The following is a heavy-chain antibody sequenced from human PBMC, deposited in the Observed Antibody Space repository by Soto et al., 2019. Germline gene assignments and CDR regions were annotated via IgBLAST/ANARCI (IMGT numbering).Heavy chain of an antibody. CDR3: TRDVLYDVSTSYYDYVLDV. J-gene: IGHJ6*02. Sequence: PGGSLRLSCTVSGFTLGEFAMSWVRQAPGKGLEWVGFIRRKATGGTIEYAPSVKGRFTISRDDSKGKVHLQMNSLKTEDTAVYYCTRDVLYDVSTSYYDYVLDVWGQGTTVTVSS. CDR1: GFTLGEFA. V-gene: IGHV3-49*04. D-gene: IGHD3-22*01. CDR2: IRRKATGGTI.